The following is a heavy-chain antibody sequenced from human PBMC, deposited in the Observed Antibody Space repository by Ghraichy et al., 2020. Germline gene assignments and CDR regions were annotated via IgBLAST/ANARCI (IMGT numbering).Heavy chain of an antibody. CDR2: ILYDGSNK. J-gene: IGHJ6*03. V-gene: IGHV3-30*18. CDR1: GFTFSSYG. Sequence: LTCAASGFTFSSYGMHWVRQAPGKGLEWVAVILYDGSNKYYADSVKGRFTISRDNSKNTLYLQMNSLRAEDTAVYYCAKDTAMAYYYYYMDVWGKGTTVTVSS. CDR3: AKDTAMAYYYYYMDV. D-gene: IGHD5-18*01.